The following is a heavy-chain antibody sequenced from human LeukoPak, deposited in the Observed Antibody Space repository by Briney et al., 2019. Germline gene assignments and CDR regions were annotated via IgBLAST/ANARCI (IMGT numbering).Heavy chain of an antibody. CDR2: IYYSGGT. CDR3: ARLTPERTIAAAGIFDY. D-gene: IGHD6-13*01. V-gene: IGHV4-39*01. J-gene: IGHJ4*02. Sequence: KPSETLSLTCTVSGGSISSSSYYWGWIRQPPGKGLEWIGSIYYSGGTYYNPSLKSRVTISVDTSKNQFSLKLSSVTAADTAVYYCARLTPERTIAAAGIFDYWGQGTLVTVSS. CDR1: GGSISSSSYY.